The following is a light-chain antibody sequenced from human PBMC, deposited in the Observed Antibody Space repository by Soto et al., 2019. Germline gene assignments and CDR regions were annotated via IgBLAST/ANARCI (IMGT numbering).Light chain of an antibody. J-gene: IGKJ1*01. CDR1: QSLLHSNGYNY. Sequence: DIVMTQSPLSLPVTPGEPASTSCRSSQSLLHSNGYNYLAWYQQKPGQAPRLLIYGASNRATGIPDRFSGSGSGTDFTLTISRLEPEDFAVYYCQQYGSSGTFGQGTKVDIK. CDR3: QQYGSSGT. V-gene: IGKV3-20*01. CDR2: GAS.